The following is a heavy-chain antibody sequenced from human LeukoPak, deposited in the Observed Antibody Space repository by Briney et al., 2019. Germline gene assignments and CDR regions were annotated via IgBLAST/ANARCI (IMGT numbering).Heavy chain of an antibody. CDR1: GFTFSDYY. J-gene: IGHJ4*02. D-gene: IGHD6-19*01. Sequence: PGGSLRLSCAASGFTFSDYYTIWIRQAPGKGLEWVSYISSSSSRTNYADSVKGRFTISRDNAKNSLYLQMYSLRAEDTAVYYCAKERRTGSGAALDYWGPGTLVTVSS. V-gene: IGHV3-11*06. CDR3: AKERRTGSGAALDY. CDR2: ISSSSSRT.